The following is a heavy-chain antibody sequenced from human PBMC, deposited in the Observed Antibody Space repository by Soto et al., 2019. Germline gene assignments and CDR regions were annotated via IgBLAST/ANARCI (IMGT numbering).Heavy chain of an antibody. CDR2: IIPMFGTA. CDR1: GGTFSSYA. D-gene: IGHD3-16*01. J-gene: IGHJ2*01. Sequence: QVQLVQSGAEVKKPGSSLKVSCKASGGTFSSYAISWVRQAPGQGLEWMGGIIPMFGTANYAQKFQGRVTIPADESTSTAYMELSSLRSEDTAVYYCAREMITFGEGFDLWGRGTLVTVSS. CDR3: AREMITFGEGFDL. V-gene: IGHV1-69*12.